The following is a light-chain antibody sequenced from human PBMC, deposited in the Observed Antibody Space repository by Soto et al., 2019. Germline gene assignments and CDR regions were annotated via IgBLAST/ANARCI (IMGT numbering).Light chain of an antibody. J-gene: IGKJ1*01. CDR3: QQYGGLPT. Sequence: IGLTQSPGTLSLSPGERVTLSCRASQSVTSSYIAWYQQKSGQAPRLLLYGASSRATGIPDRFRGSGSGTDFTLTISRLEPEDFAVYYCQQYGGLPTFGQGTKVDIK. V-gene: IGKV3-20*01. CDR1: QSVTSSY. CDR2: GAS.